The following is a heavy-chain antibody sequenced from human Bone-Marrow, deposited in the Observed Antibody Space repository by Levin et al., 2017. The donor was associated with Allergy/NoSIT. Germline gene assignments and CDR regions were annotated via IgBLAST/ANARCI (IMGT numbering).Heavy chain of an antibody. D-gene: IGHD6-13*01. CDR2: INAGNGNT. Sequence: VASVKVSCKASGYTFTSYAMHWVRQAPGQRLEWMGWINAGNGNTKYSQKFQGRVTITRDTSASTAYMELSSLRSEDTAVYYCARWGRIAATYYFDYWGQGTLVTVSS. CDR3: ARWGRIAATYYFDY. CDR1: GYTFTSYA. V-gene: IGHV1-3*01. J-gene: IGHJ4*02.